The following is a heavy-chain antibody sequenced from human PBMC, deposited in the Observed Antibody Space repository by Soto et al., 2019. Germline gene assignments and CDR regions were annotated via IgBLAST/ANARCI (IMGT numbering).Heavy chain of an antibody. CDR1: GFTFNTYA. Sequence: GGSLRLSCAASGFTFNTYAMAWVRQAPGKGLEWVSGISVGGITYYADSVKGRFTISRDNSKNMLYLEVNILRAEDTAVYYCAKPQPLFHFDTGSFFPFFDYWGRGTLVTVSS. J-gene: IGHJ4*02. V-gene: IGHV3-23*01. CDR3: AKPQPLFHFDTGSFFPFFDY. D-gene: IGHD2-8*02. CDR2: ISVGGIT.